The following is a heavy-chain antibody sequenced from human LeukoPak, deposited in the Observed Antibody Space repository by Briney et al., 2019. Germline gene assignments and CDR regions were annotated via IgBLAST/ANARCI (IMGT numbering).Heavy chain of an antibody. Sequence: SETLSLTCTVSGGSISSYYWSWIRQPPGKGLEWIGYIYYSGSTNYNPSLKSRVTISVDTSKNQFSLKLSSVTAADTAVYYCAREGVGYCSGGSCYSDAFDIWGRGTMVTVSS. D-gene: IGHD2-15*01. CDR2: IYYSGST. V-gene: IGHV4-59*01. CDR3: AREGVGYCSGGSCYSDAFDI. J-gene: IGHJ3*02. CDR1: GGSISSYY.